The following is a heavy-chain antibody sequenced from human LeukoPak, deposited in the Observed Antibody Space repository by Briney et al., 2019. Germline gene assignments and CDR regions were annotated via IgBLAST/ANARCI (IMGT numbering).Heavy chain of an antibody. CDR2: INTDGSST. CDR3: ARATPADY. J-gene: IGHJ4*02. Sequence: PGGSLRLSCAASGFTFSSSWMHWVRQAPGKGLVWVSRINTDGSSTIYADSVEGRFTISRDNTKNTLYLQMHSLRAEDTAVYYCARATPADYWGQGTLVTVSS. V-gene: IGHV3-74*01. CDR1: GFTFSSSW.